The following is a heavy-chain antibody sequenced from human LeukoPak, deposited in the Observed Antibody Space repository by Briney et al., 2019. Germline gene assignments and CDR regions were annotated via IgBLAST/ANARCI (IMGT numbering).Heavy chain of an antibody. CDR1: GDSISGSRYY. V-gene: IGHV4-61*05. CDR3: ARVVWNYYMDV. CDR2: IYYSGST. Sequence: SETLSLTCTVSGDSISGSRYYWGWIRQPPRKGLEWIGYIYYSGSTNYNPSPKRRVTISVDTSKNQFSLKLSSVTAADTAVYYCARVVWNYYMDVWGKGTTVTVSS. J-gene: IGHJ6*03. D-gene: IGHD3-16*01.